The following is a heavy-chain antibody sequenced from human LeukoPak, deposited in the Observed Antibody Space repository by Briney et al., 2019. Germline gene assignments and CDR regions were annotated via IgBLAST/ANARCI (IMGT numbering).Heavy chain of an antibody. D-gene: IGHD2-2*02. V-gene: IGHV3-23*01. Sequence: GGSLRLSCAASGFTFSSYAMSWVRQAPGKGLEWVSVISGNGGSTYYADSVKGRFTISRDNSKNTLYLQMHSLRAEDTAVYYCAKDPVVPAAIIVDYWGQGTLVTVSS. CDR3: AKDPVVPAAIIVDY. CDR1: GFTFSSYA. CDR2: ISGNGGST. J-gene: IGHJ4*02.